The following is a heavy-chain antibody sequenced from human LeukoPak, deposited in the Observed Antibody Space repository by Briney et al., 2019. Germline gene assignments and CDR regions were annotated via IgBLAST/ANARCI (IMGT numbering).Heavy chain of an antibody. Sequence: ASVKVSCKASGYTFTSYGISWVRQAPGQGLEWMGWISAYNGNTNYAQKLQGRVTMTRDMSTSTVYMELSSLRSEDTAVYYCARLLSGYGSGSSYYMDVWGKGTTVTVSS. J-gene: IGHJ6*03. CDR3: ARLLSGYGSGSSYYMDV. D-gene: IGHD3-10*01. V-gene: IGHV1-18*01. CDR1: GYTFTSYG. CDR2: ISAYNGNT.